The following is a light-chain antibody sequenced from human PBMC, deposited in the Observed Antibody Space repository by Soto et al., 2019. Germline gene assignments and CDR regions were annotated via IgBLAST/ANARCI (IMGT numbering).Light chain of an antibody. V-gene: IGKV1-8*01. J-gene: IGKJ1*01. Sequence: AIRMTQSPSSFSASTGDRVTITCRASQGISSYLAWYQQKPGKAPKLLIYAASTLQSGVPSRFSGSGSGTDFTLTISCLQSEDFATYYCQQYYSYPPTCGQGPKVDIK. CDR3: QQYYSYPPT. CDR1: QGISSY. CDR2: AAS.